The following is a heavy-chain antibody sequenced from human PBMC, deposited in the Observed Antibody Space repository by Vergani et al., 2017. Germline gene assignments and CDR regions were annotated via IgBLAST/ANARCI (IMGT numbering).Heavy chain of an antibody. V-gene: IGHV3-30-3*01. D-gene: IGHD6-19*01. Sequence: QVQLVESGGGVVQPGRSLRLSCAASGFTFSSYAMHWVRQAPGKGLEWVAVISYDGSNKYYADSVKGRFTISRDNSKNTLYLQMNSLRAEDTAVYYCARAFAVASRRVFWYWGQGTLVTVSS. J-gene: IGHJ4*02. CDR1: GFTFSSYA. CDR2: ISYDGSNK. CDR3: ARAFAVASRRVFWY.